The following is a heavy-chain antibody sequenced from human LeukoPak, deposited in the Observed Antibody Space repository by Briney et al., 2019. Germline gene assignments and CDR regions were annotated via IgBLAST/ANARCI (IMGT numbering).Heavy chain of an antibody. D-gene: IGHD3-10*01. V-gene: IGHV1-8*01. CDR2: MNPNGGNT. Sequence: ASVKVSCKASGYTFTSYDLNWVRQATGQGLEWMGWMNPNGGNTGYAQKFQGRVTMTRDTSISTAYMELSSLRSEDTAVYYCARYGSGSYYYYYYMDVWGKGTTVTISS. CDR1: GYTFTSYD. J-gene: IGHJ6*03. CDR3: ARYGSGSYYYYYYMDV.